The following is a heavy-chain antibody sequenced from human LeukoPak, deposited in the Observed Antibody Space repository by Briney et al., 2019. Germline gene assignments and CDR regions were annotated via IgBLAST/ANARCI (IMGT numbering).Heavy chain of an antibody. CDR2: IYPGDSDT. D-gene: IGHD6-13*01. CDR1: GYSFTSYW. Sequence: GESLKISCKGSGYSFTSYWIGWVRQMPGKGLEWMGIIYPGDSDTRYSPPFQGQVTISADKSISTAYLQWSSLKASDTAMYYCARAGAAAANYFDYWGQGTLVTVSS. V-gene: IGHV5-51*01. J-gene: IGHJ4*02. CDR3: ARAGAAAANYFDY.